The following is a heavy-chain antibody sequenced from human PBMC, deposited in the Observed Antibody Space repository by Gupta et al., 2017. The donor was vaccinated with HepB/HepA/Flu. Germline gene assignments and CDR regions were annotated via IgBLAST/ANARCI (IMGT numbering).Heavy chain of an antibody. Sequence: QVQLVQSGGEVKKPGASVKVSCKASGYNFRSYGISWIRQAPGQGLEWMAWISAYNGKTNYAQNSQGRVTMTTDTSTSTAYMELRSLRSGDTAIYYCARDGPDYGNYINFDYWGQGTLVTVSS. V-gene: IGHV1-18*01. CDR2: ISAYNGKT. CDR3: ARDGPDYGNYINFDY. CDR1: GYNFRSYG. J-gene: IGHJ4*02. D-gene: IGHD4-17*01.